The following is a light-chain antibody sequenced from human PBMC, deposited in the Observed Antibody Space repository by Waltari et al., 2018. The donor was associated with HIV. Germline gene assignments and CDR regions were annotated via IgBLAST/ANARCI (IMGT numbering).Light chain of an antibody. J-gene: IGLJ1*01. CDR2: DVS. CDR1: SSDVGTYNY. CDR3: CSYAGSSFYV. V-gene: IGLV2-11*01. Sequence: QSALTQPRSVSGSPGQSVTISCTGTSSDVGTYNYVSWYQQHPGQAPKLILYDVSKRPAGVPERFAGSRSGNTASMTISGLRVEDEVEYYCCSYAGSSFYVFGTGTQVTVL.